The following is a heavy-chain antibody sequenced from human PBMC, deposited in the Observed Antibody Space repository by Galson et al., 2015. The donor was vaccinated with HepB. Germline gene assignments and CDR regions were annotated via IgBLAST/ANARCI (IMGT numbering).Heavy chain of an antibody. CDR3: TTGETTVIIRGSYYYYAMDV. CDR2: IKSKIDGGTT. Sequence: SLRLSCAASGFTFSHAWMNWVRQAPGKGLEWVGRIKSKIDGGTTDYAAPVKDRFTISRDDSKNTLFLQINSLKTEDTAVYYCTTGETTVIIRGSYYYYAMDVWGQGTTVTVYS. CDR1: GFTFSHAW. J-gene: IGHJ6*02. D-gene: IGHD4-23*01. V-gene: IGHV3-15*01.